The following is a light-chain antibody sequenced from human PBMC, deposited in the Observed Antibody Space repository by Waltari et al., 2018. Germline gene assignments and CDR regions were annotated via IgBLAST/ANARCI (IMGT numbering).Light chain of an antibody. CDR1: QSVSNY. V-gene: IGKV1-39*01. Sequence: DIQMTQSPSSLSASVGDRVTITCRGSQSVSNYLNWYQQRPGKPPKLLIYAASTLQSGVPSRFGGSGSGTDFTLTISSLQPEDFATYYCQQGYRTPLTFGGGTKVDIK. CDR3: QQGYRTPLT. CDR2: AAS. J-gene: IGKJ4*01.